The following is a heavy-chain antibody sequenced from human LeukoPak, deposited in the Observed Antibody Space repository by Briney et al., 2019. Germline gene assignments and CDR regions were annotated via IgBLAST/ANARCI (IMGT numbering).Heavy chain of an antibody. CDR3: ARGSSGWYGAYYYYYYYMDV. V-gene: IGHV3-7*01. CDR1: GFTFSSYW. D-gene: IGHD6-19*01. J-gene: IGHJ6*03. Sequence: GGSLRPSCAASGFTFSSYWMSWVRQAPGKGLGWVANIKQDGSEKYYVDSVKGRFTISRENAKTSLYLQMNSLRAEDTAVYYCARGSSGWYGAYYYYYYYMDVWGKGTTVTVSS. CDR2: IKQDGSEK.